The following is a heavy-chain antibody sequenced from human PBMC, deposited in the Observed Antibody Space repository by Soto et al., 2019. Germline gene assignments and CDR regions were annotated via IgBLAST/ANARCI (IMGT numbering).Heavy chain of an antibody. D-gene: IGHD3-16*01. CDR1: GFHFSRHG. V-gene: IGHV3-33*01. CDR3: ERDQVWPGKGLDV. Sequence: GGSLRLSCAASGFHFSRHGVHWVRQAPGRGLEWVAVIWSDGSKEYYADSVKGRFTISRDNSKNTVSLQMNSLRSEDTAVYYCERDQVWPGKGLDVWGQGTTVTVSS. J-gene: IGHJ6*02. CDR2: IWSDGSKE.